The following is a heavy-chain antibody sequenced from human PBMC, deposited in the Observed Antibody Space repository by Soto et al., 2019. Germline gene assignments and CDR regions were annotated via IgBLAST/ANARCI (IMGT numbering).Heavy chain of an antibody. CDR2: ISYDGSNK. CDR3: AKDRGTIFGVVIKYYGMDV. Sequence: PGGSLRLSCAASGFTFSSYGMHWVRQAPGKGLEWVAVISYDGSNKYYADSVKGRFTISRDNSKNTLYLQMNSLRAEDTAVYYCAKDRGTIFGVVIKYYGMDVWGQGTTVTVS. V-gene: IGHV3-30*18. D-gene: IGHD3-3*01. CDR1: GFTFSSYG. J-gene: IGHJ6*02.